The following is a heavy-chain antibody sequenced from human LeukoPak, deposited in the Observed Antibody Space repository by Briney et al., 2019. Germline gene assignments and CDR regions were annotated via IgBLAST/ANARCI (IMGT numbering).Heavy chain of an antibody. Sequence: ASVKVSCKASGYTFTGYYMHRVRQAPGQGLEWMGWINPNSGGTNYAQKFQGRVTMTRDTSISTAYMELSRLRSDDTAVYYCARVVPAAIIPMDYWGQGTLVTVSS. V-gene: IGHV1-2*02. CDR2: INPNSGGT. D-gene: IGHD2-2*01. CDR1: GYTFTGYY. J-gene: IGHJ4*02. CDR3: ARVVPAAIIPMDY.